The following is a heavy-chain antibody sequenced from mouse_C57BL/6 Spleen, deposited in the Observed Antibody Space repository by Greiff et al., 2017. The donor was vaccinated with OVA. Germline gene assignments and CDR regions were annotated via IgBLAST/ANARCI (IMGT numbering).Heavy chain of an antibody. CDR3: ARGITTVVARYFDV. D-gene: IGHD1-1*01. V-gene: IGHV1-22*01. J-gene: IGHJ1*03. CDR2: INPNNGGT. CDR1: GYTFTDYN. Sequence: EVKLMESGPELVKPGASVKMSCKASGYTFTDYNMHWVKQSHGKSLEWIGYINPNNGGTSYNQKFKGKATLTVNKSSSTAYMELRSLTSEDSAVYYCARGITTVVARYFDVWGTGTTVTVSS.